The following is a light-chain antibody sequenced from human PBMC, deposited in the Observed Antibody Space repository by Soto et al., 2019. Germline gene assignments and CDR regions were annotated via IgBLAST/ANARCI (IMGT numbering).Light chain of an antibody. CDR1: SSDVGGYNY. CDR2: DVT. J-gene: IGLJ1*01. V-gene: IGLV2-14*03. CDR3: SSYTSDTTGV. Sequence: QSALTQPASVSGSPGQPIAISCTGTSSDVGGYNYVSWYQQHPGKAPKLMIYDVTTRPSGVSNRFSGSKSGNTAALTISGLQAEDEADYYCSSYTSDTTGVFGTGTKLTVL.